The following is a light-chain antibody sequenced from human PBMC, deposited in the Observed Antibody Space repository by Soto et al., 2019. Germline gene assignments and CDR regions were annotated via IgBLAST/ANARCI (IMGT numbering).Light chain of an antibody. J-gene: IGKJ2*01. CDR1: QSINNW. CDR2: EAS. CDR3: QQYDSDSST. Sequence: DIQMTQSPSTLSASVGDRVTITCRASQSINNWLAWYQQKPGKAPKLLIYEASSLLSGVPSRFIGSGSGAEFTVTLGSLQPDDLADYYCQQYDSDSSTFGQGTKLDI. V-gene: IGKV1-5*03.